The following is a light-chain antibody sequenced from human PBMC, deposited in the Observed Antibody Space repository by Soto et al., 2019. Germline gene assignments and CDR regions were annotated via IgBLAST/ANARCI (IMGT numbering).Light chain of an antibody. CDR1: QSIGIW. V-gene: IGKV1-5*03. CDR3: LQYKDYSWT. Sequence: IQMTQSPSTLSASVGDRVAITCRASQSIGIWLAWYQQKPGKAPRFLIYKASTLESGVPSRFSGSGSGKEFTITISSLQPEDFGSYYCLQYKDYSWTFGQGTKVEIK. J-gene: IGKJ1*01. CDR2: KAS.